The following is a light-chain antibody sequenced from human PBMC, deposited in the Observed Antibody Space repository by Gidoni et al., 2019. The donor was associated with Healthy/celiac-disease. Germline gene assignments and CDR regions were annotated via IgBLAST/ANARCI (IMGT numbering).Light chain of an antibody. CDR1: QSISSY. J-gene: IGKJ2*04. Sequence: EIHMTQSPSSLSASVGDRVTITCRASQSISSYLNWYQQKPGKAPKLLIYAASSLQSGVPSRFSGSGSGTDFTLTIISLQPEDFATYYCQQSYSTPCSFGQGTKLEIK. CDR2: AAS. V-gene: IGKV1-39*01. CDR3: QQSYSTPCS.